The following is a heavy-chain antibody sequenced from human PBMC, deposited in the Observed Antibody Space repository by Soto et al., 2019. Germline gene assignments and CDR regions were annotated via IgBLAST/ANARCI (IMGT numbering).Heavy chain of an antibody. Sequence: EVQLVESGGGLVKPGGSLRLSCAASGFTFSSYSMNWVRQAPGKGLEWVSSISSSSSYIYYADSVKGRFTISRDNAKNSLYLQMNSLRAEDTAVYYCARDLFDGSRSYYHYYYYMDVWGKGTTVTVSS. J-gene: IGHJ6*03. CDR2: ISSSSSYI. CDR1: GFTFSSYS. CDR3: ARDLFDGSRSYYHYYYYMDV. D-gene: IGHD3-10*01. V-gene: IGHV3-21*01.